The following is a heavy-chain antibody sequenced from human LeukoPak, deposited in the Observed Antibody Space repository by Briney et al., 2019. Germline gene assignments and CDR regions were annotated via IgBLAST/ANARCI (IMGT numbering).Heavy chain of an antibody. Sequence: GGSLRLSCAASGFTFSSYAMSWVRQAPGKGLEWVSAISGSGGSTYYADSVKGRFTISRDNSKNTLYLQMNSLRAEDTAVYYCANLIVVVPAAMGYDYWGQGTLVTVSS. CDR2: ISGSGGST. J-gene: IGHJ4*02. V-gene: IGHV3-23*01. CDR3: ANLIVVVPAAMGYDY. D-gene: IGHD2-2*01. CDR1: GFTFSSYA.